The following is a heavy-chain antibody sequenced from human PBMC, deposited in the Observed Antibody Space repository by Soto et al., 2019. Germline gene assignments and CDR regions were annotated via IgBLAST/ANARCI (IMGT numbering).Heavy chain of an antibody. J-gene: IGHJ4*02. CDR1: GFSLTTDRVG. CDR2: IYWDDSK. Sequence: QITLKESGPTLVKPTQTLTLTCTFSGFSLTTDRVGVGWIRQPPGEALEWLAVIYWDDSKTYRPSLESRLTITKDTTKNPVAPTMTNMDSLDTATYYCAHAYGGRSLYWGQGTLVTGSS. CDR3: AHAYGGRSLY. V-gene: IGHV2-5*02. D-gene: IGHD1-26*01.